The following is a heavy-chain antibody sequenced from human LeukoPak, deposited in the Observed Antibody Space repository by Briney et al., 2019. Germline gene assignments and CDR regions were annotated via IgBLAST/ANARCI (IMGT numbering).Heavy chain of an antibody. CDR1: GFTFSAYA. CDR2: IAYDGSHN. CDR3: AREDRAFRVDY. J-gene: IGHJ4*02. Sequence: PGGSLRLSCAASGFTFSAYAMHWVRRAPGKGLEWVGLIAYDGSHNYYADSVKGRVTISRDSSKNSLFLQMHALRIEDTAVYYCAREDRAFRVDYWGQGTLVSVSS. D-gene: IGHD2/OR15-2a*01. V-gene: IGHV3-30*04.